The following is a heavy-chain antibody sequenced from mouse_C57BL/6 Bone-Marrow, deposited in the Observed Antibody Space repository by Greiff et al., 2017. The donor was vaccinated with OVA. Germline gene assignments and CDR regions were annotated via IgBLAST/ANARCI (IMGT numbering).Heavy chain of an antibody. Sequence: QVQLQQPGAELVKPGASVKLSCKASGYTFTSYWMQWVKQRPGQGLEWIGEIDPSDSYTNSNQKFKGKATLTVDTSSSTAYIQLRSLTSEDSAVYYVAREGYDGVYYAMDYWGQGTSVTVSS. CDR1: GYTFTSYW. J-gene: IGHJ4*01. CDR3: AREGYDGVYYAMDY. V-gene: IGHV1-50*01. D-gene: IGHD2-12*01. CDR2: IDPSDSYT.